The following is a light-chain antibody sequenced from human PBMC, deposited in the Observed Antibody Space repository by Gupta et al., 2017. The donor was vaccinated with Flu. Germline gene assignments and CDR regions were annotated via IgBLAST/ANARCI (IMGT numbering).Light chain of an antibody. V-gene: IGKV4-1*01. Sequence: SLGERANINCKSSQSVLYSSNNKNYLAWYQQKPGQPPKLLFYWASTRESGVPDRFSGGGSGTDFTLTISSLQAEDVAVYYCQQYYNTLWTFGQGTKVEIK. CDR2: WAS. CDR1: QSVLYSSNNKNY. J-gene: IGKJ1*01. CDR3: QQYYNTLWT.